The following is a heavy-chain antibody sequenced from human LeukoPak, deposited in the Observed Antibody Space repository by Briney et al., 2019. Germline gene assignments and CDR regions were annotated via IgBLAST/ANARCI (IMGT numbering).Heavy chain of an antibody. V-gene: IGHV1-46*01. D-gene: IGHD4-23*01. CDR3: ARDNSVEDTAWWFDP. CDR2: INPTGDTT. Sequence: AASVKVSCKASGYTFTSHYMHWVRQAPGQGLEWMGVINPTGDTTRYAQKFQGRVTMTRDMSTSTDYMELSSLRSEDTAVYYCARDNSVEDTAWWFDPWGQGTLVTVSP. J-gene: IGHJ5*02. CDR1: GYTFTSHY.